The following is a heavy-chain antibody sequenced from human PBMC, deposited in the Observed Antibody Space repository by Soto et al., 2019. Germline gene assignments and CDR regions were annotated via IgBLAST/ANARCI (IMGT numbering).Heavy chain of an antibody. CDR3: ARDCSSTSCSSYYYYYMDV. J-gene: IGHJ6*03. CDR1: GYTFTSYG. D-gene: IGHD2-2*01. Sequence: ASVKVSCKASGYTFTSYGISWVRQAPGQGLDGMGWISAYNGNTNYAQKLQGRVTMTTDTSTSTAYMELRSLRSDDTAVYYCARDCSSTSCSSYYYYYMDVWGKGTTVTVSS. V-gene: IGHV1-18*01. CDR2: ISAYNGNT.